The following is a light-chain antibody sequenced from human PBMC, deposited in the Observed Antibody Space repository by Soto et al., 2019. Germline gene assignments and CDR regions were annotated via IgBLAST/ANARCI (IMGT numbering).Light chain of an antibody. V-gene: IGLV2-14*01. CDR3: SSYTSVSTHV. J-gene: IGLJ1*01. Sequence: QASLTHPASACWSPGQAITISCTGTRSDVGGYDYVSWYQQHPGKAPKLMIYEVTNRPSGVSNRFSGSKSGNTASLTISGLQAEAEADYYCSSYTSVSTHVFGTGTKVT. CDR2: EVT. CDR1: RSDVGGYDY.